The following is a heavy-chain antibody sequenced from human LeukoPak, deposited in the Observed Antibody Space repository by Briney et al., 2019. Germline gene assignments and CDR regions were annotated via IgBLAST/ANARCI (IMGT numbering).Heavy chain of an antibody. CDR3: AGTDFWSGYFPDY. V-gene: IGHV4-59*01. J-gene: IGHJ4*02. CDR2: IYYSGST. D-gene: IGHD3-3*01. Sequence: PSETLSLTCTVSGGSISSYYWSWIRQPPGKGLEWIGYIYYSGSTNYNPSLKSRVTISVDTSKNQFSLKLSSVTAADTAVYYCAGTDFWSGYFPDYWGQGTLVTVSS. CDR1: GGSISSYY.